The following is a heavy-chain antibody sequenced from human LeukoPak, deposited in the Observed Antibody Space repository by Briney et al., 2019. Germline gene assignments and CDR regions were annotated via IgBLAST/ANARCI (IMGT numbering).Heavy chain of an antibody. CDR1: GGSFSGYY. CDR3: ARGRYYDFWSGYQYGMDV. Sequence: SETLSLTCAVYGGSFSGYYWSWIRQPPGKGLEWIGEINHSGSTNYNPSLKSRVTISVDTSKNQFSLKLSSVTAADTAVYYCARGRYYDFWSGYQYGMDVWGQGTTVTVSS. CDR2: INHSGST. D-gene: IGHD3-3*01. V-gene: IGHV4-34*01. J-gene: IGHJ6*02.